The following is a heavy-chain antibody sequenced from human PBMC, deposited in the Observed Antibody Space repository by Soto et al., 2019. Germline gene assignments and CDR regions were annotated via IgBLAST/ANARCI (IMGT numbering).Heavy chain of an antibody. V-gene: IGHV5-51*01. D-gene: IGHD1-1*01. CDR1: GYSFTSYW. J-gene: IGHJ6*02. Sequence: PGESLKISCKGSGYSFTSYWIGWVRQMPGKGLEWMGIIYPGDSDTRYSPSFQGQVTISADKSISTAYLQWSSLKDSDTAMYYCAKRSRKTGTTRQGDYYYGMDVWVQGTRVTVS. CDR2: IYPGDSDT. CDR3: AKRSRKTGTTRQGDYYYGMDV.